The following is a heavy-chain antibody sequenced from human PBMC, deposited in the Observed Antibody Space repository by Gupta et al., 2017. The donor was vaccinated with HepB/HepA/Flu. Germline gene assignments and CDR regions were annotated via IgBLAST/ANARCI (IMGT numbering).Heavy chain of an antibody. D-gene: IGHD2-2*02. CDR1: GGSISSYY. CDR3: ARVCSSTSCYNVPLGSSYYYYYMDV. CDR2: IYTSGST. J-gene: IGHJ6*03. Sequence: SETLSLTCTVSGGSISSYYWSWIRQPAGKGLEWIGRIYTSGSTNYNPSLKSRVTMSVDTSKNQFSLKLSSVTAADTAVYYCARVCSSTSCYNVPLGSSYYYYYMDVWGKGTTVTVSS. V-gene: IGHV4-4*07.